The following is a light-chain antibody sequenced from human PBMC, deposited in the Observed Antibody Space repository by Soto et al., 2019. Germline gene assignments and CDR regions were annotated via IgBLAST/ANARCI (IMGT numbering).Light chain of an antibody. CDR2: GAF. Sequence: EIVLTQSPGTLSLSPGEGATLSCRASQTIRYNYLAWYQQKPGQAPRLLIYGAFTRATGVPARFSGSGSGTEFTLTISSLQSEDFAVYYCQQYNNWPITFGQGTRLEIK. J-gene: IGKJ5*01. CDR1: QTIRYNY. V-gene: IGKV3-15*01. CDR3: QQYNNWPIT.